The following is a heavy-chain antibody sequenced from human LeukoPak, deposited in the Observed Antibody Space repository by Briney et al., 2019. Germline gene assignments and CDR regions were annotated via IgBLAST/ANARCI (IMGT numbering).Heavy chain of an antibody. V-gene: IGHV1-46*01. CDR3: ARVYYYESSGSYRIEFDY. J-gene: IGHJ4*02. D-gene: IGHD3-22*01. CDR2: INPSGGST. CDR1: GYTFTSYY. Sequence: AVKVSCKASGYTFTSYYMHCVGQATRQGREWMGIINPSGGSTCYAQKFQGRVTMNRGISTSRDYMELSRLRSEDTAVYYCARVYYYESSGSYRIEFDYWGQGTVVTVSS.